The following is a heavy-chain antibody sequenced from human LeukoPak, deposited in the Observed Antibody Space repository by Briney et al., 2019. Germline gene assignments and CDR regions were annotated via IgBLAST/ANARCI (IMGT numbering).Heavy chain of an antibody. CDR2: IIPIFGTA. CDR1: GGTFSSYA. V-gene: IGHV1-69*06. D-gene: IGHD3-22*01. Sequence: SVKVSCKASGGTFSSYAISWVRQAPGQGLEWMGGIIPIFGTANYAQKFQGRVTITADKSTSTAYMEMSSLRSEDTAVYYCARDSDSSGPRGGFDYWGQGTLVTVSS. J-gene: IGHJ4*02. CDR3: ARDSDSSGPRGGFDY.